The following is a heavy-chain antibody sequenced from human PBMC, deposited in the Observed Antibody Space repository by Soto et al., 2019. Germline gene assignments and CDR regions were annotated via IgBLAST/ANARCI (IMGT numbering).Heavy chain of an antibody. CDR3: AREVDPYYGCNSLALDY. D-gene: IGHD4-17*01. Sequence: QVQLVQSGAEVKKPGSSVKVYCKASGGTFSTYGINWVRLAPGQGLEWMGWIIPKFGTTKNAQKFQGRVTLTADESTNTAYMELKYLRSEDTAVYFCAREVDPYYGCNSLALDYWGQGTLVTVSS. V-gene: IGHV1-69*13. J-gene: IGHJ4*02. CDR2: IIPKFGTT. CDR1: GGTFSTYG.